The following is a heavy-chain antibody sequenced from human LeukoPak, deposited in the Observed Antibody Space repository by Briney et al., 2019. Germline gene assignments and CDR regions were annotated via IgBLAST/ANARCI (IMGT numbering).Heavy chain of an antibody. Sequence: GGSLRLSCAASGITFSSYGMSWVRQAPGKGLEWVSAFSGSGGDTYYADSVKGRFTISRDNSKNTLYLQMNSLRAEDTAVYYCAKSGYNRFDYWGQGTLVTVSS. J-gene: IGHJ4*02. CDR3: AKSGYNRFDY. CDR2: FSGSGGDT. CDR1: GITFSSYG. V-gene: IGHV3-23*01. D-gene: IGHD5-24*01.